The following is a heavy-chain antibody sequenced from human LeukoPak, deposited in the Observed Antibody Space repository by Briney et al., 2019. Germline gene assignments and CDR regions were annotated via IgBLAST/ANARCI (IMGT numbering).Heavy chain of an antibody. Sequence: ASVKVSCKASGYTFTGYAMNWVRQAPGQGLEWMGGFDPEDGETIYAQKFQGRVTMTEDTSTDTAYMELSSLRSEDTAVYYCATDALTGPGRETNDAFDIWGQGTMVTVSS. D-gene: IGHD1-14*01. CDR2: FDPEDGET. CDR1: GYTFTGYA. V-gene: IGHV1-24*01. J-gene: IGHJ3*02. CDR3: ATDALTGPGRETNDAFDI.